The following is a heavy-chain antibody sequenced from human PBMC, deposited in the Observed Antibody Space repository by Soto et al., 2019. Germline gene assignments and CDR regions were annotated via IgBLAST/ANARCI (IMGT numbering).Heavy chain of an antibody. CDR1: GGSISSYY. V-gene: IGHV4-59*01. CDR3: ARAGPLIVVVTADAFDI. J-gene: IGHJ3*02. Sequence: SETLSLTCTVSGGSISSYYWSWIRQPPGKGLEWIGYIYYSGSTNYNPSLKSRVTISVDTSKNQFSLKLSSVTAADAAVYYCARAGPLIVVVTADAFDIWGQGTMVTVS. D-gene: IGHD2-21*02. CDR2: IYYSGST.